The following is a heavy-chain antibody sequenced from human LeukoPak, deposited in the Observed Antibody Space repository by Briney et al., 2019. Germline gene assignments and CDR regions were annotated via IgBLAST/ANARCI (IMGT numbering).Heavy chain of an antibody. J-gene: IGHJ4*02. CDR3: ARDQRRISAGTKSYYFDY. D-gene: IGHD1-1*01. V-gene: IGHV3-11*04. CDR1: GFTFSDYY. CDR2: ISSSGSTI. Sequence: PGGSLRLSCAASGFTFSDYYMSWIRQAPGKGLEWVSYISSSGSTIYYADSVKGRFTISRDNAKNSLYLQMNSLRAEDTAVYYCARDQRRISAGTKSYYFDYWGQGTLVTVSS.